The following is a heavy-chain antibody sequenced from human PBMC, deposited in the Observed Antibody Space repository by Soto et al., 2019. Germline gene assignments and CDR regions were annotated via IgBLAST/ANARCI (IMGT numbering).Heavy chain of an antibody. D-gene: IGHD3-10*01. J-gene: IGHJ6*02. CDR2: ISHSGST. Sequence: QVQLQQWGAGFLKPSGTLSLTCDVYGGSFSDYYWGWIRQPPGKGLECIGEISHSGSTNYNPSLKSRVTLSIDTAKNQFSLKLSSVTAADTAMYYCARGLRASFGVRLSYYYYGMDVWGQGTTVTVSS. V-gene: IGHV4-34*01. CDR1: GGSFSDYY. CDR3: ARGLRASFGVRLSYYYYGMDV.